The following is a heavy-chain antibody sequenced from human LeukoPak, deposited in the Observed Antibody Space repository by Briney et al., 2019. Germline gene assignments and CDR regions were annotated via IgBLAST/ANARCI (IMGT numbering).Heavy chain of an antibody. CDR3: VRASNSPWSDP. D-gene: IGHD4-23*01. CDR1: GYTFTSYY. Sequence: GASVKVSCKASGYTFTSYYMHWVRQAPGQGLEWMGIINPSGGSTSYAQKFQGRVTMTRDMSTSTVYMERSSLRAVVTAACYSVRASNSPWSDPWGQGTLVTVSS. V-gene: IGHV1-46*01. CDR2: INPSGGST. J-gene: IGHJ5*02.